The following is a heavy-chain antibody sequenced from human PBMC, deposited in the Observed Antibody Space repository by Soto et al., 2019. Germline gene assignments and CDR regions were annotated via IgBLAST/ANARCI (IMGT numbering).Heavy chain of an antibody. Sequence: GALVKVSCKASGYPFHGYQMHWVRQAPGPGLEWMGWINPNSGGTNYAQKFQGRVTMTRDTSISTAYMELSRLRSDDTAVYYCARGSGAPGYWSGGSCYSRFYYWGQGNLVTV. J-gene: IGHJ4*02. V-gene: IGHV1-2*02. CDR2: INPNSGGT. CDR3: ARGSGAPGYWSGGSCYSRFYY. CDR1: GYPFHGYQ. D-gene: IGHD2-15*01.